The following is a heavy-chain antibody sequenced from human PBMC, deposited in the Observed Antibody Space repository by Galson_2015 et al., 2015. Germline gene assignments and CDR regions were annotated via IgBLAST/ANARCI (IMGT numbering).Heavy chain of an antibody. J-gene: IGHJ4*02. CDR2: MTYSGRT. D-gene: IGHD5-18*01. CDR3: ARQAGEQFTAYFDY. CDR1: GGSISSSSYF. Sequence: SETLSLTCTVSGGSISSSSYFWGWIRQPPGEGLEWIGSMTYSGRTYYNPSLKSRVTISLDTSRKQFSLKLSSVAAADTALYYCARQAGEQFTAYFDYWGQGTLITVSS. V-gene: IGHV4-39*01.